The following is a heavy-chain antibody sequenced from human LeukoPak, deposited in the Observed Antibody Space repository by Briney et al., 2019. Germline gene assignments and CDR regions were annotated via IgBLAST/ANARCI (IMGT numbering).Heavy chain of an antibody. CDR3: ARRSVWKYYGSPDGGFDP. CDR1: GGSISSSSYY. V-gene: IGHV4-39*07. CDR2: IYYSGST. J-gene: IGHJ5*02. D-gene: IGHD3-10*01. Sequence: SETLSLTCTVSGGSISSSSYYWGWIRQPPGKGLEWIGSIYYSGSTYYNPSLKSRVTISVDTSKNQFSLKLSSVTAADTAVYYCARRSVWKYYGSPDGGFDPWGQGTLVTVSS.